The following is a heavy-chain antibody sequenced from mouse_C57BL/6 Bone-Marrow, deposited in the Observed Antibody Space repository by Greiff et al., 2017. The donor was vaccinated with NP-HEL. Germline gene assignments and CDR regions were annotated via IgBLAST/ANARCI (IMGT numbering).Heavy chain of an antibody. D-gene: IGHD1-1*01. J-gene: IGHJ3*01. CDR2: ISSGGSYT. CDR3: ARHDPPYYYGSRGFAY. Sequence: EVMLVESGGDLVKPGGSLKLSCAASGFTFSSYGMSWVRQTPDKRLEWVATISSGGSYTYYPDSVKGRFTISRDNAKNTLYLQMSSLKSEDTAMYYCARHDPPYYYGSRGFAYWGQGTLVTVSA. V-gene: IGHV5-6*02. CDR1: GFTFSSYG.